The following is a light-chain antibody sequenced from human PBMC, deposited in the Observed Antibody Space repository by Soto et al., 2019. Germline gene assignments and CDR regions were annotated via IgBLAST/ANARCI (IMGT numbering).Light chain of an antibody. CDR3: SSYTTRNPRQIF. CDR2: DVS. J-gene: IGLJ1*01. Sequence: QSVLTQPASVSGSPGQSITISCTGTSSDVGGYNYVSWYQHHPGKAPKLMIFDVSNRPSGVSNRFSGSKSGNTASLTISGLQPEDEADYSCSSYTTRNPRQIFLGTGTRSPS. V-gene: IGLV2-14*03. CDR1: SSDVGGYNY.